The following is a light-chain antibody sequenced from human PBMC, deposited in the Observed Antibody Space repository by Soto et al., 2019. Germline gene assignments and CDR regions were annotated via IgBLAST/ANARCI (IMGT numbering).Light chain of an antibody. CDR3: QQSSSTHHT. CDR1: QAINTY. J-gene: IGKJ2*01. Sequence: DIQMTQSPSSLSASLGDRVTITCRASQAINTYLHWFQQRPGGAPKLLIYSASSLQTGVPPRFSGSGSGTHFTLTISSLQAEDFATYYCQQSSSTHHTFGQETIVEIK. V-gene: IGKV1-39*01. CDR2: SAS.